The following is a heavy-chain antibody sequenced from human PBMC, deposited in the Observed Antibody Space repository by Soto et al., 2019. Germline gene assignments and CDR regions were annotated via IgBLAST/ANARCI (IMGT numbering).Heavy chain of an antibody. Sequence: PGGSMILSCAASGFTVSSKDMSWVRQATGKGLEWVSLIQSGGPTYYADSVKGRFTISRDTSENTVHLQMDSLRAEDTAVYYCARDDVLCDGGRCYGVPLDVSGKGTTVTVSS. CDR2: IQSGGPT. V-gene: IGHV3-66*01. CDR3: ARDDVLCDGGRCYGVPLDV. J-gene: IGHJ6*04. CDR1: GFTVSSKD. D-gene: IGHD2-15*01.